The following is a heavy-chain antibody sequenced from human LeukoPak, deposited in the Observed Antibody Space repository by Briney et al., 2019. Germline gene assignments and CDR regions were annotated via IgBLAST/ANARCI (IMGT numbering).Heavy chain of an antibody. D-gene: IGHD1-26*01. V-gene: IGHV4-31*03. CDR2: IYYSGST. J-gene: IGHJ3*02. Sequence: SETLSLACTVSGGSISSGGYYGSWIRQHPGKGLEWIGYIYYSGSTYYNPSLKSRVTISVDTSKNQFSLKLSSVTAADTAVYYCARDHSGSYSLAFDIWGQGTMVTVSS. CDR3: ARDHSGSYSLAFDI. CDR1: GGSISSGGYY.